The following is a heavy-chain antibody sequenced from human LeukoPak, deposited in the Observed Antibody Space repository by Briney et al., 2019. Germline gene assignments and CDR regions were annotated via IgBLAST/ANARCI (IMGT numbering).Heavy chain of an antibody. Sequence: GASVKVSCKASGYTFSSFDINWVRQATGQGLEWMGWMNPNSGNTGYAQKFQGRVTFTRNISISTAYLDLSSLRSEDTAVYYCARVCGGDCFKGAFDIWGQGTMVTVSS. V-gene: IGHV1-8*03. J-gene: IGHJ3*02. CDR3: ARVCGGDCFKGAFDI. D-gene: IGHD2-21*01. CDR2: MNPNSGNT. CDR1: GYTFSSFD.